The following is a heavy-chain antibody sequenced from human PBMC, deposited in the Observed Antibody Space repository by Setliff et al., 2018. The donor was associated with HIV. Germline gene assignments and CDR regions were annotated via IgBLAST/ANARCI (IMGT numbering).Heavy chain of an antibody. CDR3: ARVGASGVPSTMDYYYYMDV. Sequence: ASETLSLTCTVSGGSFSSYHWSWIRHRAGKGLEWIGHIYASGSTKYNPSLESRVTMSVDTSRTQFSLKLRSVTAADTAVYYCARVGASGVPSTMDYYYYMDVWGKGTTVTVS. CDR2: IYASGST. D-gene: IGHD3-10*01. V-gene: IGHV4-4*07. CDR1: GGSFSSYH. J-gene: IGHJ6*03.